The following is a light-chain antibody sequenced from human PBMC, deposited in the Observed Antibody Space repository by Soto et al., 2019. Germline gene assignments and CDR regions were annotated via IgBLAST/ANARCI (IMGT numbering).Light chain of an antibody. CDR3: QQYDNDPYT. V-gene: IGKV1-33*01. CDR2: DAS. CDR1: QDIDNY. Sequence: DIQMTQSPSSLSASIGDSVTISCQASQDIDNYLNWYQQKPGKAPELLISDASSWEAGVPSRFSGSGSGTEFTFTISSLQPQDIATYYCQQYDNDPYTFGQGTKLEIK. J-gene: IGKJ2*01.